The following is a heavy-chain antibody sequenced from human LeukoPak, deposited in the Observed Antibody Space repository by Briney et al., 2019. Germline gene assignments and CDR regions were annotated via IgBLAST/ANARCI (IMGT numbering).Heavy chain of an antibody. J-gene: IGHJ3*02. Sequence: SETLSLTCTVSGGSVSSRDYYWAWIRQPPGKGLEWIGSVYYSGNTYYNPSLESRVTISVDTSENQFSLKLASVTAADTAVYFCARLGAMIGTIRAAFDIWGQGTMVTVSS. CDR3: ARLGAMIGTIRAAFDI. V-gene: IGHV4-39*01. D-gene: IGHD2-21*01. CDR1: GGSVSSRDYY. CDR2: VYYSGNT.